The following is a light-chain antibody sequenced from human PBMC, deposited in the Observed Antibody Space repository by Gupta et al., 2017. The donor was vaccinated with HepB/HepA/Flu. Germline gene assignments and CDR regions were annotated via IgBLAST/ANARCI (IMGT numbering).Light chain of an antibody. CDR3: QQRTNWPQQFT. Sequence: EVVLTQSPATLSLSPGERATLSCRASQIVNSFFAWYQQKPGQPPRLIIYETSKRASGIPARFSGGASETDLTLTISNLEPEELAVYYCQQRTNWPQQFTFGGGKKVEIK. CDR1: QIVNSF. CDR2: ETS. J-gene: IGKJ4*01. V-gene: IGKV3-11*01.